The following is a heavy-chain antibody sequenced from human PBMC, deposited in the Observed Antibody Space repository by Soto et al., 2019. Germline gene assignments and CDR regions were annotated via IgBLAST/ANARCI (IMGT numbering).Heavy chain of an antibody. V-gene: IGHV1-8*01. J-gene: IGHJ4*02. D-gene: IGHD3-3*01. CDR3: ASGRFGEWLLKF. CDR2: MNPSTGNT. Sequence: ASVKLSCKASGYTFTTYDIHWVRQATGQGLEWMGWMNPSTGNTGYAQQLLGRVTMTRDTSISTAYMELSSLRSEDTAVYYCASGRFGEWLLKFWGQGTLVTVSS. CDR1: GYTFTTYD.